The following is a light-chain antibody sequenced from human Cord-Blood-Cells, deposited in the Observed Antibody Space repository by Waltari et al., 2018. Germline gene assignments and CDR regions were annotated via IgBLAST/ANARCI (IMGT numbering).Light chain of an antibody. V-gene: IGKV1-39*01. CDR3: QQSYSTPMYT. CDR1: QSISSY. J-gene: IGKJ2*01. CDR2: AAS. Sequence: DIQMTPSPSSLSASVGDRVTIPCRASQSISSYLNWYQQKPGKAPKLLIYAASSLQSGVPSRFSGSGSGTDFTLTISSLQPEDFANYYCQQSYSTPMYTFGQGTKLEIK.